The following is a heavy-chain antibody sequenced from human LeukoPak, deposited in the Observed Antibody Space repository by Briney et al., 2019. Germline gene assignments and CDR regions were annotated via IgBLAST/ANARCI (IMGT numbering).Heavy chain of an antibody. J-gene: IGHJ3*02. CDR3: ARVVGDAFDI. Sequence: SETLSLTCTVSGGSISSSSYYWGWIRQPPGKGLEWIGSIYYSGSTYYIPSLKSRVTISVDTSKNQFSLKLSSVTAADTAVYYCARVVGDAFDIWGQGTMVTVSS. V-gene: IGHV4-39*07. CDR2: IYYSGST. CDR1: GGSISSSSYY. D-gene: IGHD6-6*01.